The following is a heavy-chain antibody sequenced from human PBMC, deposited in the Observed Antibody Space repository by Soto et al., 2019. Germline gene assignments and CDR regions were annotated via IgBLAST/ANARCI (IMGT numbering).Heavy chain of an antibody. D-gene: IGHD6-13*01. Sequence: PGGSLRLSCAASGFTFSSYGMHWVRQAPGKGLEWVAVISYDGSNKYYADSVKGRFTISRDNSKNTLYLQMNSLRAEDTAVYYCAKDRRYSSSWYDYYYYGMDVWGQATTLTVSS. CDR3: AKDRRYSSSWYDYYYYGMDV. CDR1: GFTFSSYG. J-gene: IGHJ6*02. CDR2: ISYDGSNK. V-gene: IGHV3-30*18.